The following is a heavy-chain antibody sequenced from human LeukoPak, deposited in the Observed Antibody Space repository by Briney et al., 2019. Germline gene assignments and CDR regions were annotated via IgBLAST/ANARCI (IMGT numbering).Heavy chain of an antibody. Sequence: GGSLRLSCAASGFTFSSYGMHWVRQTPGKGLEWVAVIWYDGSNKYYADSVKGRFTISRDNSKNTLYLQMNSLRAEDTAVYYCASTSGWYEPIDYWGQGTLVTVSS. D-gene: IGHD6-19*01. V-gene: IGHV3-33*01. CDR1: GFTFSSYG. J-gene: IGHJ4*02. CDR2: IWYDGSNK. CDR3: ASTSGWYEPIDY.